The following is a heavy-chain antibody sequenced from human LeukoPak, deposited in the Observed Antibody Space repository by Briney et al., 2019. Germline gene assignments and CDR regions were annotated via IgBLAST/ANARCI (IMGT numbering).Heavy chain of an antibody. CDR1: GFTFSDYY. V-gene: IGHV3-11*04. D-gene: IGHD4-11*01. CDR2: ISSSGSTI. J-gene: IGHJ4*02. Sequence: TGGSLRLSCAASGFTFSDYYMSWLRQAPGKGLEWVSYISSSGSTIYYADSVKGRFTISRDNAKNSLSLQMNSLRAEDTAVYYCARGRFESNGDFDYWGQGTLVTVSS. CDR3: ARGRFESNGDFDY.